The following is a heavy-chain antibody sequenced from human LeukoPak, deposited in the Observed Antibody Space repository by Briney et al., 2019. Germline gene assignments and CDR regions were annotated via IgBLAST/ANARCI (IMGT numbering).Heavy chain of an antibody. Sequence: GSLRLSCAASGFTYSVSGMTWVRQAPGKGLEWVSSITAGGLSTYYADSVKGRFTISRDNSKDTLFLQMDSLRAEDTAIYYCAKDWGAHYLDSWGQGALVIVSS. D-gene: IGHD1-26*01. V-gene: IGHV3-23*01. CDR2: ITAGGLST. J-gene: IGHJ4*02. CDR3: AKDWGAHYLDS. CDR1: GFTYSVSG.